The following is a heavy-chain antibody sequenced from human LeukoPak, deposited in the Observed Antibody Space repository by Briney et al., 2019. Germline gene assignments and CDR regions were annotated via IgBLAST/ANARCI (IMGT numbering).Heavy chain of an antibody. Sequence: GGSLRLSCAASGFTFSSYGMHWVRQAPGKGLEWVAVIWYDGSNKYYADSVKGRFTISRDNSKNTLYLQMNSLRAEGTAVYCCARDYDQDDYYYYYGMDVWGQGTTVTVSS. CDR2: IWYDGSNK. CDR1: GFTFSSYG. CDR3: ARDYDQDDYYYYYGMDV. J-gene: IGHJ6*02. D-gene: IGHD3-3*01. V-gene: IGHV3-33*01.